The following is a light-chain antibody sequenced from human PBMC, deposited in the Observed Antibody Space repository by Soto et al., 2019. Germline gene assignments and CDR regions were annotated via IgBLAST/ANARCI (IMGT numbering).Light chain of an antibody. CDR2: GAS. Sequence: EIVLTQSPGTLSLSPVERATLSCGVSQIVNSAYLAWYQQKPGQAPRLLIHGASNRATGIPDRFSGSGSGTDFTLTITRLDPEDFAVYYCQQYGTSPFTFGQGSKLEIK. V-gene: IGKV3-20*01. CDR3: QQYGTSPFT. CDR1: QIVNSAY. J-gene: IGKJ2*01.